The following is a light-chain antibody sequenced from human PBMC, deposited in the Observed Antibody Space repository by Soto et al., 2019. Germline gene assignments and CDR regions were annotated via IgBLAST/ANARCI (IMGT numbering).Light chain of an antibody. J-gene: IGLJ1*01. Sequence: QSVLTQPPSASGTPGQRVTISCSGSSSNIGSNSVNWYQQLPGAAPKLLIYSNNQRPSGFPDRFSGSKSVTSASLASSGLQSEDESDEDCAAWDDSLNGREVFGTGTKVTVL. CDR2: SNN. V-gene: IGLV1-44*01. CDR1: SSNIGSNS. CDR3: AAWDDSLNGREV.